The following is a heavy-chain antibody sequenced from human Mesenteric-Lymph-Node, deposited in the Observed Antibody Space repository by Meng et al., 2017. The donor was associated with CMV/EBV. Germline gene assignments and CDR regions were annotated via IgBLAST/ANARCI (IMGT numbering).Heavy chain of an antibody. CDR2: IWYDGSNK. D-gene: IGHD1-26*01. V-gene: IGHV3-33*06. Sequence: GGSLRLSCAASGFTFSSYGMHWVRQAPGKGLEWVAVIWYDGSNKYYADSVKGRFTISKDNSKNTLYLQMNSLRAEDTAVYYCAKGLWEWGPGPPDYWGQGTLVTVSS. CDR1: GFTFSSYG. CDR3: AKGLWEWGPGPPDY. J-gene: IGHJ4*02.